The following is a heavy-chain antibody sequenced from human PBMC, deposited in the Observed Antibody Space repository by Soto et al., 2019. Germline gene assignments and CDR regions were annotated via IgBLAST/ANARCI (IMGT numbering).Heavy chain of an antibody. V-gene: IGHV4-39*02. CDR1: GGSISSSSYY. D-gene: IGHD1-26*01. Sequence: QLQLQESGPGLVKPSETLSLTCTVSGGSISSSSYYWGWIRQPPGKGLEWIGSIYYSGSTYYNPSRKSRVTXSXXXSXXHFSLKLSSVTAADTAVYYCATQEVGGSYVYTFDPWGQGTLVTVSS. CDR3: ATQEVGGSYVYTFDP. CDR2: IYYSGST. J-gene: IGHJ5*02.